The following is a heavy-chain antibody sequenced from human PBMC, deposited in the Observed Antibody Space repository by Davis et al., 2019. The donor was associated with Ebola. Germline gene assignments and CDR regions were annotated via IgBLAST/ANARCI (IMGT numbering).Heavy chain of an antibody. CDR1: GFTFSGSA. J-gene: IGHJ4*02. D-gene: IGHD3-9*01. V-gene: IGHV3-48*04. CDR2: ISSSGSTI. Sequence: GESLKISCAASGFTFSGSAMHWVRQASGKGLEWVSYISSSGSTIYYADSVKGRFTISRDNAKNSLYLQMNSLRAEDTAVYYCASGGYFDPDWGQGTLVTVSS. CDR3: ASGGYFDPD.